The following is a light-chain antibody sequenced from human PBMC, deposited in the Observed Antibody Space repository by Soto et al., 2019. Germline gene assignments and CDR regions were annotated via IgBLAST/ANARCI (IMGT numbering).Light chain of an antibody. J-gene: IGKJ2*01. CDR2: GSS. CDR1: QSVSNNY. V-gene: IGKV3-20*01. Sequence: EVVLTHSPGTLSLSPGERATLSCSASQSVSNNYFAWYQQKPGQAPRLRIFGSSDRATGIPDRFSGSGAETDLTLTISEVEAEYFSVYYCQKYGTSPPYTFGQGTKLEIK. CDR3: QKYGTSPPYT.